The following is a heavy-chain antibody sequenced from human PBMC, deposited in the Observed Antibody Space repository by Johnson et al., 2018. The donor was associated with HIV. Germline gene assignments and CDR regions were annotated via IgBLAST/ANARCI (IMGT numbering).Heavy chain of an antibody. V-gene: IGHV3-20*04. J-gene: IGHJ3*02. CDR1: GFTFHDNA. CDR2: INWNGGST. Sequence: VQLVESGGGVVRPGESLRLSCAASGFTFHDNAMTWVRQVSGKGLEWVSSINWNGGSTGYADSVKGRFTISRDNDENSLYLQMNSLRAEDTALYYCARVSYSGTYWAFDIWGQGTMVTVSS. CDR3: ARVSYSGTYWAFDI. D-gene: IGHD1-26*01.